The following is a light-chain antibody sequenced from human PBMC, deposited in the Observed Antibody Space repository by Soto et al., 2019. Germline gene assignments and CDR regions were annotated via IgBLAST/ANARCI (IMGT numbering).Light chain of an antibody. CDR2: GAS. Sequence: EIELTQSPGTLSLSPGERATLSCRASQSVSGSYLAWYQQKPGQAPRLLIYGASSRATGIPDRFSGSGSGTDFTFTISRLEPEDFAVYYCQQYGSSPWTFGQGTKVDIK. CDR1: QSVSGSY. J-gene: IGKJ1*01. V-gene: IGKV3-20*01. CDR3: QQYGSSPWT.